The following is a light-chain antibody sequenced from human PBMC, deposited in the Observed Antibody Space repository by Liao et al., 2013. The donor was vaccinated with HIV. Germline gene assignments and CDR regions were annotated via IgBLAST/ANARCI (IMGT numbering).Light chain of an antibody. CDR3: QAWDSSSYV. V-gene: IGLV3-1*01. J-gene: IGLJ1*01. CDR2: EDI. CDR1: KLGDKY. Sequence: SYELTQPPSVSVSPGQTASITCSGDKLGDKYACWYQQKPGQSPVLVIYEDIKRPSGIPERFSGSNSGNTATLTISGTQAMDEADYYCQAWDSSSYVFGTGTKVTV.